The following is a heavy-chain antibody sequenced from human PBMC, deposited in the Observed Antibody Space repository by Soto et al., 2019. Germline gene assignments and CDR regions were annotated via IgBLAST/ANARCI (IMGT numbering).Heavy chain of an antibody. Sequence: GGSLRLSCAASGFTFSSYAMSCVRQAPGKGLEWVSAISGSGGSTYYADSVKGRFTISRDNSKNTLYLQMNSLRAEDTAVYYCAKDNGGPITIFGVVTLYFDYWGQGTLVTVSS. CDR1: GFTFSSYA. CDR3: AKDNGGPITIFGVVTLYFDY. J-gene: IGHJ4*02. D-gene: IGHD3-3*01. V-gene: IGHV3-23*01. CDR2: ISGSGGST.